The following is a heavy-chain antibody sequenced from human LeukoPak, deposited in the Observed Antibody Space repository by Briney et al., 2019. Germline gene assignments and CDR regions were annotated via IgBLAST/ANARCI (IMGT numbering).Heavy chain of an antibody. D-gene: IGHD6-19*01. CDR3: ARIAVNNWFFDL. CDR1: GFTFSSYW. CDR2: INSDGSRT. V-gene: IGHV3-74*01. J-gene: IGHJ2*01. Sequence: GGSLRLSCAASGFTFSSYWMHWVRQAPGRGLVWVSLINSDGSRTSYADSVEGRFTISRDNAKNSLYLQMNSLRAEDTAVYYCARIAVNNWFFDLWGRGTLVTVSS.